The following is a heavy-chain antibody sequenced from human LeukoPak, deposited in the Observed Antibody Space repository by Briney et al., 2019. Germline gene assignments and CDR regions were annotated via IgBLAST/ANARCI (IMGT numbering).Heavy chain of an antibody. D-gene: IGHD4-17*01. Sequence: PSETLSLTRTVSGGSISSSSYYWGWIRQPPGKGLEWIGSIYYSGSTYYNPSLKSRVTISVDTSKNQFSLKLSSVTAADTAVYYCARDTVTKVDYWGQGTLVTVSS. CDR2: IYYSGST. J-gene: IGHJ4*02. CDR1: GGSISSSSYY. V-gene: IGHV4-39*07. CDR3: ARDTVTKVDY.